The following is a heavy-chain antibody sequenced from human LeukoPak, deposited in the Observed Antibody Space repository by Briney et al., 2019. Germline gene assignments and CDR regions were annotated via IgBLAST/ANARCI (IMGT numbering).Heavy chain of an antibody. CDR2: ISGSGGNT. D-gene: IGHD3-16*01. CDR1: GFTFNNYA. CDR3: AKDIMETTYFDY. J-gene: IGHJ4*02. V-gene: IGHV3-23*01. Sequence: GGSLRLSCAASGFTFNNYAMSWVRQAPGKGLEWVSAISGSGGNTYYADSVKGRFTISRDNSKNTLYLQMNSLRAEDTAVYYCAKDIMETTYFDYWGQGTLVTVSS.